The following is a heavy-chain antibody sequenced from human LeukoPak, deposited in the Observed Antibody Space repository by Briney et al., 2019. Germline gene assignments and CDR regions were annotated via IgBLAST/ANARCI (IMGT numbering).Heavy chain of an antibody. D-gene: IGHD6-13*01. CDR1: GFTFSDYY. J-gene: IGHJ5*02. CDR3: ARLVLLGWFDP. CDR2: ISSSGSTI. Sequence: AGGSLRLSCAASGFTFSDYYMSWLRQAPGKGLEWVSYISSSGSTIYYADSVKGRFTISRDNAKNSLYLQMNSLRAEDTAVYYCARLVLLGWFDPWGQGTLVTVSS. V-gene: IGHV3-11*01.